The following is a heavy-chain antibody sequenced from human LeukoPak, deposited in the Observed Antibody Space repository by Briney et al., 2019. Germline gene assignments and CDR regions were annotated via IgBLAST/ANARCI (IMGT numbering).Heavy chain of an antibody. CDR2: IIPIFGTA. CDR1: GGTFISYA. CDR3: ARGQEATAMVARVYYGMDV. J-gene: IGHJ6*02. Sequence: SVKVSCKASGGTFISYAISWVRQAPGQGLEWMGGIIPIFGTANYAQKFQGRVTITADESTSTAYMELSSLRSEDTAVYYCARGQEATAMVARVYYGMDVWGQGTTVTVSS. D-gene: IGHD2-15*01. V-gene: IGHV1-69*13.